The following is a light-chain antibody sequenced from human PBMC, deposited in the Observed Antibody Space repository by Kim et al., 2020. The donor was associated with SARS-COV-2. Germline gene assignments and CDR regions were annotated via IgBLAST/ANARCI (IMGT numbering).Light chain of an antibody. J-gene: IGKJ2*01. CDR3: QQYHNWPPFT. CDR2: GAS. V-gene: IGKV3-15*01. Sequence: SPGERATLSYRASQSLSSNLAWYQQTPGQPPRLLIYGASTRATGIPARFSGSGSGTEFTLTISSLQSEDFAVYYCQQYHNWPPFTFGQGTKLE. CDR1: QSLSSN.